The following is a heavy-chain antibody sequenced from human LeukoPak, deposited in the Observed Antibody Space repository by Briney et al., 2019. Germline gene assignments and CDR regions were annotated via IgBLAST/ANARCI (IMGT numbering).Heavy chain of an antibody. D-gene: IGHD3-22*01. CDR3: ARLNYYDKSGYYTQPKFDY. V-gene: IGHV4-39*01. CDR1: GGSLSSSRYF. CDR2: ISYSGDT. Sequence: SETLSLTCSVSGGSLSSSRYFWSWIRQPPGKRLEWIGTISYSGDTYYSPSLKSRVTISVDPSKNQFSLKLTSVSAADTAVFYCARLNYYDKSGYYTQPKFDYWGQGTLVTVSS. J-gene: IGHJ4*02.